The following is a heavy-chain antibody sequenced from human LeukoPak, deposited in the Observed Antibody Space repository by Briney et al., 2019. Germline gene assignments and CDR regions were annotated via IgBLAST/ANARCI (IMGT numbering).Heavy chain of an antibody. J-gene: IGHJ6*02. CDR2: INHSGST. CDR1: GGSFSGYY. V-gene: IGHV4-34*01. CDR3: ARGRPLRYFDWLSRNYGMDV. D-gene: IGHD3-9*01. Sequence: SETLSLTCAVYGGSFSGYYWSWIRQPPGKGLEWIGEINHSGSTNYNPSLKSRVTISVDTSKNQFSLKLSSVTAADTAVYYCARGRPLRYFDWLSRNYGMDVWGQGSTVTVSS.